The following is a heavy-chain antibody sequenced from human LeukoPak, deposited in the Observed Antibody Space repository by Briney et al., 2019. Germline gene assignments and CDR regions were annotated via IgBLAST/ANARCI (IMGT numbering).Heavy chain of an antibody. D-gene: IGHD5-24*01. CDR2: IYTTGSA. V-gene: IGHV4-4*07. CDR1: GGSIRSYY. Sequence: NPSETLSLTCTVSGGSIRSYYWSWIRQPAGKGLEWIGRIYTTGSAYYSPSLKSRVTMSVDTSKNQFSLKMNSVTAADTAVYYCARNRDGYNSFDYWGQGTLVTVSS. CDR3: ARNRDGYNSFDY. J-gene: IGHJ4*02.